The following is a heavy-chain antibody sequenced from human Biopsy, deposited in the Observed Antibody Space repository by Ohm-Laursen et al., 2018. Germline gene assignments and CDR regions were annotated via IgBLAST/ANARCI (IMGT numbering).Heavy chain of an antibody. V-gene: IGHV4-59*11. J-gene: IGHJ4*02. CDR3: ARGSNDFGGLYFPR. Sequence: TLSLTCTVSGGSFTGHYWTWIRQPPGKGPEWIGHISHTGYTSYKSSLKSRVTISLDTSRKHFSLRLTSLAAADTAVYYCARGSNDFGGLYFPRWGQGTLLTVSS. CDR1: GGSFTGHY. CDR2: ISHTGYT. D-gene: IGHD4-23*01.